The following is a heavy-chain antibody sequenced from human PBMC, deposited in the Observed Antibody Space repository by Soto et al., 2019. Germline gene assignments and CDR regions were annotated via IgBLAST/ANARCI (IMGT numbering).Heavy chain of an antibody. V-gene: IGHV1-69*02. CDR2: IIPILGIA. CDR1: GGTFSSYT. D-gene: IGHD2-2*01. Sequence: QVQLVQSRAEVKKPGSSVKVSCKASGGTFSSYTISWVRQAPGQGLEWMGRIIPILGIANYAQKFQGRVTITADKSTSTAYMELSSLRSEDTAVYYCARPYCSSTSCPNYMDVWGKGTTVTVSS. J-gene: IGHJ6*03. CDR3: ARPYCSSTSCPNYMDV.